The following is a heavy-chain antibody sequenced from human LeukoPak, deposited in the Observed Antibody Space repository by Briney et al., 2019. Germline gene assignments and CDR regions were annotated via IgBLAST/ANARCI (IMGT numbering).Heavy chain of an antibody. D-gene: IGHD6-19*01. CDR2: ISSSSSYI. CDR3: ARDRWHSSGWYAGEFDY. J-gene: IGHJ4*02. V-gene: IGHV3-21*01. Sequence: GGSLRLSCAASGFTFSSYSMNWVRQAPGKGLEWVSSISSSSSYIYYADSVKGRFTISRDNAKNSLYLQMNSLRAEDTAVYYCARDRWHSSGWYAGEFDYWGQATLATVSS. CDR1: GFTFSSYS.